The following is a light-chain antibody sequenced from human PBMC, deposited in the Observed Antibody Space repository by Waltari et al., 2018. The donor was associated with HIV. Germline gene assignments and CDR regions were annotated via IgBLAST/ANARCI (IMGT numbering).Light chain of an antibody. J-gene: IGLJ3*02. Sequence: QSALTQPASVSGSPGQSITISCTGTSSDVGGYNYVSWYQQHPGKAPKLMIYEVSNLPSGVSNRFSGSKSGNTASLTISGRQAEDEADYYCSSYTSSSTRVFGGGTKLTVL. CDR1: SSDVGGYNY. CDR2: EVS. V-gene: IGLV2-14*01. CDR3: SSYTSSSTRV.